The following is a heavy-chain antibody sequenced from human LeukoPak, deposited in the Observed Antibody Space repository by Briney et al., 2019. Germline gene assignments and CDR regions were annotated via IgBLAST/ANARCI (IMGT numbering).Heavy chain of an antibody. D-gene: IGHD3-22*01. J-gene: IGHJ4*02. V-gene: IGHV3-72*01. CDR2: SRNKANSYTT. CDR3: ARNYYDSSAYYGDC. CDR1: GFTFSDHY. Sequence: GGSLRLSCAASGFTFSDHYIDWVRQPPGKGLERVGRSRNKANSYTTEYAASVKGRFTTSRDDSQNSLYLQMNSLKIADTAVYYCARNYYDSSAYYGDCWGQGTLVTVSS.